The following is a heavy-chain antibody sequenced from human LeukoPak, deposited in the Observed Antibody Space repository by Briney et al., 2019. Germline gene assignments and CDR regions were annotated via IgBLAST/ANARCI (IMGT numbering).Heavy chain of an antibody. J-gene: IGHJ3*02. V-gene: IGHV4-59*12. CDR2: IYYSGST. CDR1: GGSISSYY. Sequence: SETLSLTCTVSGGSISSYYWSWIRQPPGKGLEWIGYIYYSGSTNYRPSLKSRVTISVDTSKNQFSLKLSSVTAADTAVYYCETHYYDSSGPRNDAFDIWGQGTMVTVSS. CDR3: ETHYYDSSGPRNDAFDI. D-gene: IGHD3-22*01.